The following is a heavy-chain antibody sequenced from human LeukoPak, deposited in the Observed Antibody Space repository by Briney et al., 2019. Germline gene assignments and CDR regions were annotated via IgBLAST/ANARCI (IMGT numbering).Heavy chain of an antibody. Sequence: GGSLRLSCAASGFSFSSYWIHWVRQAPGKGLVWVSRINGDGSSTTYADSVKGRFTVSRDNAKNTLFLQMSSLRSEDTAVYYCARENVLAEFFDYWGQGTLVTVSS. J-gene: IGHJ4*02. CDR1: GFSFSSYW. CDR2: INGDGSST. CDR3: ARENVLAEFFDY. V-gene: IGHV3-74*01. D-gene: IGHD3-16*01.